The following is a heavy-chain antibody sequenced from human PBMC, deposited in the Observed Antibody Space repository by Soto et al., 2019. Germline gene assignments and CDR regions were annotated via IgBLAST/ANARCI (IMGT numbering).Heavy chain of an antibody. V-gene: IGHV3-33*01. CDR2: IWYDGTVK. CDR1: GFTFRSHG. Sequence: QVQLVESGGGVVQPGTSLRLSCAASGFTFRSHGMHWVRQAPGKGLEWVAVIWYDGTVKYYTDSVKGRFTISRDNSKNTLYLQMNSLRAEDTAVYYCARESLYSDSSPSAFDIWGQGTMVTVSS. D-gene: IGHD1-26*01. J-gene: IGHJ3*02. CDR3: ARESLYSDSSPSAFDI.